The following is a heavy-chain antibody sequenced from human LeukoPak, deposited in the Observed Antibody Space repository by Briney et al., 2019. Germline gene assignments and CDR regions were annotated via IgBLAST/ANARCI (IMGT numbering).Heavy chain of an antibody. CDR1: GFTFSSYS. Sequence: GGSLRLSCAASGFTFSSYSMNWVRQAPGKGLEWVSSISSSSSYIYYADSVKGRFTISRDNAKNSLYLQMNSLRAEDTAVYYCAALNPSIAARPSPDWGQGTLVTVSS. J-gene: IGHJ4*02. V-gene: IGHV3-21*01. CDR2: ISSSSSYI. CDR3: AALNPSIAARPSPD. D-gene: IGHD6-6*01.